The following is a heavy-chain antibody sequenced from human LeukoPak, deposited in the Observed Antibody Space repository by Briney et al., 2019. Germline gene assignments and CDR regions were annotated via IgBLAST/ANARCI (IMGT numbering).Heavy chain of an antibody. CDR2: IYHSGST. Sequence: SETLSLTCAVSGYSISSGYYWGWIRQPPGKGLEWIGSIYHSGSTYYNPSLKSRVTISVDTSKNQFSLKLSSVTAADTAVYYCARDYVVPAATGAFDIWGQGTMVTVSS. CDR3: ARDYVVPAATGAFDI. CDR1: GYSISSGYY. V-gene: IGHV4-38-2*02. D-gene: IGHD2-2*01. J-gene: IGHJ3*02.